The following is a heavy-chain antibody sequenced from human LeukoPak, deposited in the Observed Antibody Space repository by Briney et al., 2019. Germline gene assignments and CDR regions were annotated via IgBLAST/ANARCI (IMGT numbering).Heavy chain of an antibody. D-gene: IGHD1-26*01. J-gene: IGHJ3*02. CDR3: VRDWEGFNFDI. CDR1: GGSVSSYY. CDR2: VYNSGST. Sequence: SETLSPTCTVSGGSVSSYYWSWVRQPPGEGLEWIAYVYNSGSTNYNPSLKSRVTILVDRSKNQFSLKMNSVTAADTAVYYCVRDWEGFNFDIWGQGTMVTVSS. V-gene: IGHV4-59*02.